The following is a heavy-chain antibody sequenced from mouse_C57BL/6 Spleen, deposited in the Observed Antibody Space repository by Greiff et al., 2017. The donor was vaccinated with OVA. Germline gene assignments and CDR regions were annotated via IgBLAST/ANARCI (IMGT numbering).Heavy chain of an antibody. V-gene: IGHV1-82*01. J-gene: IGHJ2*01. D-gene: IGHD4-1*01. CDR1: GYAFSSSW. CDR2: LYPGDGDT. CDR3: AGWDGDD. Sequence: VKLMESGPELVKPGASVKLSCTASGYAFSSSWMTWVKQRPGKGLEWIGRLYPGDGDTNYNGTFKGKATLTADKSSSTAFMHLGSVTSEGSAVYFCAGWDGDDWGKGTTVTVSS.